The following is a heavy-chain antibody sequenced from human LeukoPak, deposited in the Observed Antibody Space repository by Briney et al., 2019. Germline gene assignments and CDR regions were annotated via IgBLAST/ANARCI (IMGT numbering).Heavy chain of an antibody. CDR3: ARGPLYCSGGSCYDY. J-gene: IGHJ4*02. V-gene: IGHV4-59*01. Sequence: SETLSLTCAVYGGSFSGYYWNWIRQPPGKGLEWIGYIYYSGSTNYNPSLKSRVTISVDTSKNQFSLKLSSVTAADTAVYYCARGPLYCSGGSCYDYWGQGTLVTVSS. CDR2: IYYSGST. D-gene: IGHD2-15*01. CDR1: GGSFSGYY.